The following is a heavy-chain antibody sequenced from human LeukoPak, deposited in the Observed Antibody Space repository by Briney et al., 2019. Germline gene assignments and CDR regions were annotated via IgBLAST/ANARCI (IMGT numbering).Heavy chain of an antibody. CDR3: ARDLFGANWGYYYYYMDV. CDR2: IYYSGST. V-gene: IGHV4-59*01. J-gene: IGHJ6*03. D-gene: IGHD7-27*01. CDR1: GGSISSYY. Sequence: SETLSLTCTVSGGSISSYYWSWIRQPPGKGLEWIGYIYYSGSTNYNPSLKGRVTISVDTSKNQFSLKLSSVTAADTAVYYCARDLFGANWGYYYYYMDVWGKGTTVTVSS.